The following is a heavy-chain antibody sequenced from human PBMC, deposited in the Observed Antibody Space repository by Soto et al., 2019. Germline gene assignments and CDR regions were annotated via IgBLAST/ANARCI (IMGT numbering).Heavy chain of an antibody. Sequence: QVQLQQWGAGLLKPSETLSLTCAVCGGSFSGYYWTWIRQPPGTGLEWLGEINHSGSTNYNPSLKRRVTISVDTSKNQFSLKLTSVTAADTAVYYCARDKITGLFDYWGQGTLVTVSS. CDR1: GGSFSGYY. V-gene: IGHV4-34*01. D-gene: IGHD2-8*02. CDR2: INHSGST. J-gene: IGHJ4*02. CDR3: ARDKITGLFDY.